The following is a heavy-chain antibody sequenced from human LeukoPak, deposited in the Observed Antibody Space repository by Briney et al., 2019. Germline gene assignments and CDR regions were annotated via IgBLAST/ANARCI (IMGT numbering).Heavy chain of an antibody. CDR1: GGSFSGYY. J-gene: IGHJ4*02. Sequence: SETLSLTCAVYGGSFSGYYWSWIRQPPGKGLEWIGEINHSGSTNYNPSLKSRVTISVDTSKNQFSLKLSSVTAADTAVYYCARWDAYYYDSSVSRGYWGQGPLVPVPS. CDR3: ARWDAYYYDSSVSRGY. D-gene: IGHD3-22*01. CDR2: INHSGST. V-gene: IGHV4-34*01.